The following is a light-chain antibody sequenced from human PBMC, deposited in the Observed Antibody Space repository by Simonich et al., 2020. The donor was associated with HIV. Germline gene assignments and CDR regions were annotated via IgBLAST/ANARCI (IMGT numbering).Light chain of an antibody. J-gene: IGKJ1*01. CDR3: QQYGSSAWT. CDR2: DTS. Sequence: EIVLTQSPGTLSLSPGERATLSCRASERVNRKYLAWYQQKPGLAPRLLIYDTSSRATGIPDRFSGIGSGTDFTLSISRLEPEDFAVYYCQQYGSSAWTFGQWTKVEIK. V-gene: IGKV3D-20*01. CDR1: ERVNRKY.